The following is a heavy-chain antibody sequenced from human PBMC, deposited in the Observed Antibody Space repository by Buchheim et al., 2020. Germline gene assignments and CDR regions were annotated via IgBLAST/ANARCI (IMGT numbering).Heavy chain of an antibody. CDR3: ASRLGYSSGWPFFDN. D-gene: IGHD6-19*01. V-gene: IGHV3-11*01. J-gene: IGHJ4*02. CDR1: GFTFSDYY. CDR2: ISSGGSTT. Sequence: QVQMVESGGGLVRPGRSLRLSCAASGFTFSDYYMSWVRQAPGKGLEWVSYISSGGSTTYYADSVEGRFTISRDNAKNSLHLQMNSLRAEDTAVYYCASRLGYSSGWPFFDNWGQGTL.